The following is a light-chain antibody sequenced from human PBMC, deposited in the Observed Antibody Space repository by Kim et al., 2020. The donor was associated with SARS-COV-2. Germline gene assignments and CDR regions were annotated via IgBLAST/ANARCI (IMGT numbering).Light chain of an antibody. CDR3: QAWDSSNVV. CDR2: QDS. J-gene: IGLJ2*01. CDR1: KLGDEY. V-gene: IGLV3-1*01. Sequence: SVTPGQPASITCSGDKLGDEYACWYQQKPGQSPVLVIYQDSKRPSGIPERFSGSNSGNTATLTISETQAMDEADYYCQAWDSSNVVFGGGTQLTVL.